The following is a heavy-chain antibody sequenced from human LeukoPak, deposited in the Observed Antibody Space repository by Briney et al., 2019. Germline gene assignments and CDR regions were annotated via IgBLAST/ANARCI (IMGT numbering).Heavy chain of an antibody. V-gene: IGHV5-51*01. D-gene: IGHD6-13*01. Sequence: GESLKISCKGSGYGFTNYWIGWVRQMPGKGLEWMGIIGSGDSVAKYSPSFQGQVTISADKSTSSAYLQWNSLKASDTAMYYCARRGPAADWFDPWGQGTLVTVSS. CDR1: GYGFTNYW. CDR3: ARRGPAADWFDP. CDR2: IGSGDSVA. J-gene: IGHJ5*02.